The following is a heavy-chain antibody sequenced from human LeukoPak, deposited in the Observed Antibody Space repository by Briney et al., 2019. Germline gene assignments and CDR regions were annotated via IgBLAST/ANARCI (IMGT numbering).Heavy chain of an antibody. V-gene: IGHV3-11*04. CDR2: ISGSGRTI. J-gene: IGHJ4*02. CDR3: ATVGDGYNFLVY. Sequence: RSGGSLRLSCAVSGFTFSDHYMSWIRQAPGKGLEWISYISGSGRTIYYADSVKGRFTISRDNAKSSLYLQMTSLRAEDPAVYYCATVGDGYNFLVYWGLGTLVTVSS. D-gene: IGHD5-24*01. CDR1: GFTFSDHY.